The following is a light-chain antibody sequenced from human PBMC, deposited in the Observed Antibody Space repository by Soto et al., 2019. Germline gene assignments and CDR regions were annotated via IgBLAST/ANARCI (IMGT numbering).Light chain of an antibody. V-gene: IGKV1-5*01. Sequence: DLQITQSPSTLSAFVGDRVTITCRASQSISSWLAWYQQTPGKAPKLLIYDASSLESGVPSRFSGSGSGTEFTLTISSLHPDDSATYYCQQYNSYWTFGQGTKVDI. CDR1: QSISSW. J-gene: IGKJ1*01. CDR3: QQYNSYWT. CDR2: DAS.